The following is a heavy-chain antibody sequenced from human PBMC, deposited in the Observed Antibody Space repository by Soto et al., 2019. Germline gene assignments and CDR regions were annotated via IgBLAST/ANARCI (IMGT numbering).Heavy chain of an antibody. CDR3: AKFGLLLSGWYLDYYYGMDV. J-gene: IGHJ6*02. Sequence: PGGSLRLSCAASGFTFSSYSMNWVRQAPGKGLEWVSAISGSGGSTYYADSVKGRFTISRDNSKNTLYLQMNSLRAEDTAVYYCAKFGLLLSGWYLDYYYGMDVWGQGTTVTVSS. CDR1: GFTFSSYS. CDR2: ISGSGGST. D-gene: IGHD6-19*01. V-gene: IGHV3-23*01.